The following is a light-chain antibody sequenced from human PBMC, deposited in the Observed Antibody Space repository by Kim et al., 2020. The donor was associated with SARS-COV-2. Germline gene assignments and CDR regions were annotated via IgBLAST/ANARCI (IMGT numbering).Light chain of an antibody. J-gene: IGKJ1*01. CDR3: QNYINGPRT. V-gene: IGKV1-27*01. CDR1: QGVSTP. Sequence: ASEGDRGTITGRASQGVSTPLAWYQQKPGKGPNLLIYAASTLQSGVPSRCSGRGSGTDFTLTISSLQPEDVATYYCQNYINGPRTFGQGTKVDIK. CDR2: AAS.